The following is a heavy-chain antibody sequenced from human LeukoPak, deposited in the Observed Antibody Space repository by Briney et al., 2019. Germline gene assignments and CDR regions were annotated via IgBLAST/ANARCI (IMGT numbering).Heavy chain of an antibody. J-gene: IGHJ4*02. V-gene: IGHV5-51*01. CDR3: ARPPSRGYSSSFEY. D-gene: IGHD2-2*03. CDR2: IYPDESNI. Sequence: GESLKISCKGSGYSLPTYWIAWVRQMPGKGLGWMGIIYPDESNIRYSPSFQGQVIISADKSISTAYLQWSSLKASDTAMYYCARPPSRGYSSSFEYWGQGTLVTVSS. CDR1: GYSLPTYW.